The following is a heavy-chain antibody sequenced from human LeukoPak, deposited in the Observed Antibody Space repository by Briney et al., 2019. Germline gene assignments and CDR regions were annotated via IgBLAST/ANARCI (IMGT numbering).Heavy chain of an antibody. Sequence: SQTLSLTCTVSGGSISSGVYYWSWIRQPPGKGLEWIGYIYYSGSTYYNPSLKSRVTISVDTSKNQFSLKLSSVTAADTAVYYCARRGYSGYGPPDYWGQGTLVTVSS. CDR3: ARRGYSGYGPPDY. CDR2: IYYSGST. CDR1: GGSISSGVYY. D-gene: IGHD5-12*01. J-gene: IGHJ4*02. V-gene: IGHV4-30-4*01.